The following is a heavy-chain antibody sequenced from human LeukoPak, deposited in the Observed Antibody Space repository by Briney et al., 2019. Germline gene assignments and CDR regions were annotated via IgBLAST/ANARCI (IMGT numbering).Heavy chain of an antibody. CDR3: ARDHQGVVSDY. V-gene: IGHV3-23*01. CDR1: AFTFSSYG. J-gene: IGHJ4*02. D-gene: IGHD3-3*01. CDR2: ISGDGRDI. Sequence: GGSLRLSCAASAFTFSSYGMSWVRQAPGKGLEWVSAISGDGRDIFYADAVKGRFTISRDNSKNTLYLQMNSLRAEDTAVYHCARDHQGVVSDYWGQGTLVTVSS.